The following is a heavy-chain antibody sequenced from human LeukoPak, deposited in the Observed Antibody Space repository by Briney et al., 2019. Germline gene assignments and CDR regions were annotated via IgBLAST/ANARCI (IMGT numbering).Heavy chain of an antibody. CDR1: GSTFSDYY. V-gene: IGHV3-11*01. CDR2: ISSSGSTI. D-gene: IGHD4-17*01. CDR3: ARSLYYGDYGLLSWFDP. J-gene: IGHJ5*02. Sequence: PGGSLRLSCAASGSTFSDYYMSWIRQAPGKGLEWVSYISSSGSTIYYADSVKGRFTISRDNAKNSLYLQMNSLRAEDTAVYYCARSLYYGDYGLLSWFDPWGQGTLVTVSS.